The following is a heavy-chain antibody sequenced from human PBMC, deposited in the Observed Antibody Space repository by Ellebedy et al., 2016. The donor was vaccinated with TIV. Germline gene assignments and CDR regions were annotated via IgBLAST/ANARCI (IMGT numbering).Heavy chain of an antibody. Sequence: SVKVSCXVSGGTFSTYAISWVRQAPGQGLEWMGGIIPILGTANYTQRLQGRITITADKFTTTVYMELSSLRPEDTAVYYCATEAAGTYNFDYWGQGTLVTVSS. CDR1: GGTFSTYA. D-gene: IGHD5-18*01. CDR3: ATEAAGTYNFDY. J-gene: IGHJ4*02. V-gene: IGHV1-69*10. CDR2: IIPILGTA.